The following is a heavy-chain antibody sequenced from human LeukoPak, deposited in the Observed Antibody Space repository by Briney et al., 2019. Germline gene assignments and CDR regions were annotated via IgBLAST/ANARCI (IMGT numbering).Heavy chain of an antibody. J-gene: IGHJ4*02. CDR1: GGTFSSYA. D-gene: IGHD5-24*01. CDR3: ARYEMATGHDY. CDR2: INAGNGNT. Sequence: ASVKVSCKASGGTFSSYAISWVRQAPGQRLEWMGWINAGNGNTKYSQKFQGRVTITRDTSASTAYMELSSLRSEDTAVYYCARYEMATGHDYWGQGTLVTVSS. V-gene: IGHV1-3*01.